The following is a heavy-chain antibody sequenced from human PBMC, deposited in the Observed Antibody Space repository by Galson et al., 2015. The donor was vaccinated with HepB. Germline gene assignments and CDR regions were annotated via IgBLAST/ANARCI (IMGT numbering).Heavy chain of an antibody. CDR3: AKDSQDDILAGYWAPNWFDP. J-gene: IGHJ5*02. CDR2: LSGSGDSP. V-gene: IGHV3-23*01. D-gene: IGHD3-9*01. Sequence: SLRLSCAASGFTFRNYAMNWVRQAPGKGLEWVSGLSGSGDSPYYDDSVKGRFTISRDYSKNTLYLQMNGLRAEDTAVYFCAKDSQDDILAGYWAPNWFDPWGQGTLVTVSS. CDR1: GFTFRNYA.